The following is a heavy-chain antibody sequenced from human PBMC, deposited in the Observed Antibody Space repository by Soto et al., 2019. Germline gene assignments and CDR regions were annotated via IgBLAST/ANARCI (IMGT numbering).Heavy chain of an antibody. V-gene: IGHV3-30-3*01. D-gene: IGHD3-10*01. CDR2: ISYDGSNK. Sequence: GGSLRLSCAASGFTFSSYAMHCVRQAPGKGLEWVAVISYDGSNKYYADSVKGRFTISRDNSKNTLYLQMNSLRAEDTAVYYCARDLRGLLWFGELLWAAGMDVWGQGTTVTVSS. CDR1: GFTFSSYA. CDR3: ARDLRGLLWFGELLWAAGMDV. J-gene: IGHJ6*02.